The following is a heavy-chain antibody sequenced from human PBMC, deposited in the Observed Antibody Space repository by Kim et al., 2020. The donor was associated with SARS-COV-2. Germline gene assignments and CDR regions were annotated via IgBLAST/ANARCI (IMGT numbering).Heavy chain of an antibody. CDR3: ARGAVSRAWFDP. Sequence: GYAQKFQGRVTMTRNTSISTAYMELSSLRSEDTAVYYCARGAVSRAWFDPWGQGTLVTVSS. V-gene: IGHV1-8*01. D-gene: IGHD6-25*01. J-gene: IGHJ5*02.